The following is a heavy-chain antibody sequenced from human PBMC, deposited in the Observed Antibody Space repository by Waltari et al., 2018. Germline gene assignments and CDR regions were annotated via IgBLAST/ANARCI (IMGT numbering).Heavy chain of an antibody. V-gene: IGHV4-39*01. J-gene: IGHJ1*01. CDR3: ARRDYCSGGSCYSYAEYFQH. D-gene: IGHD2-15*01. Sequence: QLQLQESGPGLVKPSETLSLTCPVSGGSISSSSYYWGWIRQPPGKGLEWIGSIYYSGSTYYNPSLKSRVTISVDTSKNQFSLKLSSVTAADTAVYYCARRDYCSGGSCYSYAEYFQHWGQGTLVTVSS. CDR1: GGSISSSSYY. CDR2: IYYSGST.